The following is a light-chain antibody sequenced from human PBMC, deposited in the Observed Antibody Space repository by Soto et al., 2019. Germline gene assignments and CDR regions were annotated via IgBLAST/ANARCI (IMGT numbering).Light chain of an antibody. CDR3: SSPRSSSFYV. J-gene: IGLJ1*01. Sequence: QSALTQPASVSGSPGQSITISCTGTSSDIGSYNCVSWYQQHPGQAPKLMIYDVTNRPSGVSNRFSGSKSGNTASLTISGLQAEDEADYYCSSPRSSSFYVFGTGTQLTVL. CDR1: SSDIGSYNC. CDR2: DVT. V-gene: IGLV2-14*03.